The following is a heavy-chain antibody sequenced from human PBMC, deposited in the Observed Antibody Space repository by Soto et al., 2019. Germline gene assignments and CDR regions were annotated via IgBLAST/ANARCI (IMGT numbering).Heavy chain of an antibody. Sequence: SVKVSCKASGGTFSSYAISWVRQAPGQGLEWMGGIIPIFGTANYAQKFQGRVTITADESTSTAYMELSSLRSEDTAVYYCARARRDGYPSFDYWGQGTLVNVSS. J-gene: IGHJ4*02. V-gene: IGHV1-69*13. CDR2: IIPIFGTA. D-gene: IGHD5-12*01. CDR1: GGTFSSYA. CDR3: ARARRDGYPSFDY.